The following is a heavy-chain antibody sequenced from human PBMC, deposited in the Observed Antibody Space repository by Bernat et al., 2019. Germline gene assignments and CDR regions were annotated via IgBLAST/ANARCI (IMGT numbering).Heavy chain of an antibody. Sequence: QVQLVQSGAEVKKPGASVKVSCKASGYTFTSYGISWVRQAPGQGLEWMGWISAYNGNTNYAQKRQGRVTMTTDTSTSTADMELRSRRSDDTAVYYCAREVRPTLGAGKWIYGMDVWGQGTTVTVSS. CDR3: AREVRPTLGAGKWIYGMDV. V-gene: IGHV1-18*01. CDR1: GYTFTSYG. CDR2: ISAYNGNT. D-gene: IGHD6-19*01. J-gene: IGHJ6*02.